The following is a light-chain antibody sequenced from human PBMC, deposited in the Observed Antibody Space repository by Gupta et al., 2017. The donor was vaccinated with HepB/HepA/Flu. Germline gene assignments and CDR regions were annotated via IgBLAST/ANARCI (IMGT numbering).Light chain of an antibody. Sequence: EIVMTQSPATLSVSRGERVTLSCRASQSFSRNIAWYQQRPGQAPRLLIFGTSIRATGIPDRFSGSGSGTEFSLTISSLQSEDFATYYCQVDNNWPWTFSQGTKLEIK. CDR3: QVDNNWPWT. CDR1: QSFSRN. CDR2: GTS. V-gene: IGKV3-15*01. J-gene: IGKJ1*01.